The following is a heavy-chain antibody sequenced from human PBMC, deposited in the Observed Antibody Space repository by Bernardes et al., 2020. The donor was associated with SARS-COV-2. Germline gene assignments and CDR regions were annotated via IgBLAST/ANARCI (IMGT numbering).Heavy chain of an antibody. V-gene: IGHV3-30*18. J-gene: IGHJ6*02. CDR3: AKVQAIFWIRPYNSAMDV. CDR1: GFTFNNFG. Sequence: GGSLRLSCAASGFTFNNFGMHWVRQAPGKGLEWVAVISYDGSKKYYTDSLEGRFTISKDNSKNTVYLQMNNLRAEDTAIYFCAKVQAIFWIRPYNSAMDVWGQGTMVTVSS. D-gene: IGHD3-3*01. CDR2: ISYDGSKK.